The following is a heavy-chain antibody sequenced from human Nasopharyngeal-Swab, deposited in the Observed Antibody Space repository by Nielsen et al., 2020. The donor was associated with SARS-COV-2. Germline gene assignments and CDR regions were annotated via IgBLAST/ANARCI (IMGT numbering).Heavy chain of an antibody. Sequence: GESLKISCAASGFTVSSNYMSWVRQAPGKGLEWVSVIYSGGSTYYADSVKGRFTISRDNSKNTLYLQMNSLRAEDTAVYYCARDAGRMMGPAMDVWGQGTTVTVSS. CDR2: IYSGGST. J-gene: IGHJ6*02. D-gene: IGHD2-15*01. CDR3: ARDAGRMMGPAMDV. V-gene: IGHV3-53*01. CDR1: GFTVSSNY.